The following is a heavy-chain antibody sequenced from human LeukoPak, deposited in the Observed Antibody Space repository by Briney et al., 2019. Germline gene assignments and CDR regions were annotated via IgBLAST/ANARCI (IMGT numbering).Heavy chain of an antibody. Sequence: RASETLSLTCTVSGGSISSSSYYWSWIRQPPGKGLEWIGYIYYSGSTNYNPSLKSRVTISVDTSKNQFSLKLSSVTAADTAVYYCARDFEAAADAFDIWGQGTMVTVSS. CDR1: GGSISSSSYY. CDR2: IYYSGST. D-gene: IGHD6-13*01. CDR3: ARDFEAAADAFDI. J-gene: IGHJ3*02. V-gene: IGHV4-61*01.